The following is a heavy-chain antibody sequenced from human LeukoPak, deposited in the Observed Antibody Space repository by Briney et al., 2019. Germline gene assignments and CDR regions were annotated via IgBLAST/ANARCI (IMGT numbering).Heavy chain of an antibody. CDR2: IKQDESRR. D-gene: IGHD2-2*01. V-gene: IGHV3-7*01. J-gene: IGHJ4*02. CDR3: VRAMDS. CDR1: GFTFSSYW. Sequence: PGGSLRLSSAASGFTFSSYWMTWVRQAPGKGLEWVANIKQDESRRNYVDSVKGRFTISRDNAKNSLFLQMNSLRAEDTAVYYCVRAMDSWGQGTLVTVSS.